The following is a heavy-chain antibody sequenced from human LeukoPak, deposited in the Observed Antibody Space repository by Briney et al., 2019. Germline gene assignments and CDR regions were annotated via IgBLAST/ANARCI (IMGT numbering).Heavy chain of an antibody. D-gene: IGHD1-26*01. V-gene: IGHV3-30*18. CDR3: AKDILRVGATTYFDY. CDR1: GFTFSSYG. CDR2: ISYDGSNK. J-gene: IGHJ4*02. Sequence: GGSLRLSCAASGFTFSSYGMHWVRQAPGKGLEWVAVISYDGSNKYYADSVKGRFTISRDNSKNTLYLQMNSLRAEDTAVYYCAKDILRVGATTYFDYWGQGTLVTVSS.